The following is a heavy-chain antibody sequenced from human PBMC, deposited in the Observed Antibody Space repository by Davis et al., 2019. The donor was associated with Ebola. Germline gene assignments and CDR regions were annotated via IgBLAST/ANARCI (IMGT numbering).Heavy chain of an antibody. D-gene: IGHD6-19*01. CDR3: ARSAGYSSGWYQDDY. J-gene: IGHJ4*02. CDR2: IIPIFGTA. V-gene: IGHV1-69*13. CDR1: GGTFSSYA. Sequence: AASVKVSCKASGGTFSSYAISWVRQAPGQGLEWMGGIIPIFGTANYAQKFQGRVTITADESTSTAYMELSSLRSEDTAVYYCARSAGYSSGWYQDDYWGQGTLVTVSS.